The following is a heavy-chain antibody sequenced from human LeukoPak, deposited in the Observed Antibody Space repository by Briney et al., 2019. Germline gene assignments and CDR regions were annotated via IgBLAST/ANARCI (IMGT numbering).Heavy chain of an antibody. V-gene: IGHV3-7*01. Sequence: GGSLRLSCEASGFTFSSDWMNWVRQTPEKGLEWLASIKKDGSQKIYVDSVKGRFTISRDNAKNSLYLQMNSLRAEDTAVYYCARDVMNIYDWFDPWGQGTLVTVSS. D-gene: IGHD2/OR15-2a*01. J-gene: IGHJ5*02. CDR3: ARDVMNIYDWFDP. CDR1: GFTFSSDW. CDR2: IKKDGSQK.